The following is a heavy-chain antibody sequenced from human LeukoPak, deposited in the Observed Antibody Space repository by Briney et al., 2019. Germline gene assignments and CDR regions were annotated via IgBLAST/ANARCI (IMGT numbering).Heavy chain of an antibody. J-gene: IGHJ3*02. Sequence: PSETLSLTCTVSGGSISSYYWSWIRQPPGKGLEWIGYIYYSGSTNYNPSLKSRVTISVDTSKNQFSLKLSSVTAADTAVYYCARLNGRGAFDIWGQGTMVTVSS. D-gene: IGHD2-8*01. CDR3: ARLNGRGAFDI. CDR2: IYYSGST. V-gene: IGHV4-59*08. CDR1: GGSISSYY.